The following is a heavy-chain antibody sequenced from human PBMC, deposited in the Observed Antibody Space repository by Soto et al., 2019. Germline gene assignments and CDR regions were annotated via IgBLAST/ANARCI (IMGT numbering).Heavy chain of an antibody. J-gene: IGHJ3*02. Sequence: GASVKVSCKASGYTFTSYGISWVRQAPGQGLEWMGWISAYNGNTNYAQKLQGRVTMTTDTSTSTAYMELRSLRSDDTALYYCARDHESGSYYVPAFDIWGQGPMVTVSS. CDR1: GYTFTSYG. V-gene: IGHV1-18*01. CDR3: ARDHESGSYYVPAFDI. CDR2: ISAYNGNT. D-gene: IGHD1-26*01.